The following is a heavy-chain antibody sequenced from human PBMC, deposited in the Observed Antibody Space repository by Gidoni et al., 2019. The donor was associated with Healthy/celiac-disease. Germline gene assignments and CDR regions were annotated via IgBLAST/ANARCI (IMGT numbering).Heavy chain of an antibody. Sequence: QVTLKQSGPVLVKLTATPSLPCTVPGFHLRNSRPGVSWIRQPPGKALEWLAHMFANDEKSYSASLKSRLTISKDTSKSQVVLTMTNMDPVDTATYYCARVPLYYDDSSGYYLLFDYWGQGTLVTVSS. CDR3: ARVPLYYDDSSGYYLLFDY. CDR1: GFHLRNSRPG. CDR2: MFANDEK. D-gene: IGHD3-22*01. V-gene: IGHV2-26*01. J-gene: IGHJ4*02.